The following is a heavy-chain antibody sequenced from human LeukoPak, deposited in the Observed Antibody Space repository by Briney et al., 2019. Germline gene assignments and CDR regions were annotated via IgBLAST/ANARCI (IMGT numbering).Heavy chain of an antibody. CDR1: GGSISSYY. J-gene: IGHJ6*02. V-gene: IGHV4-4*07. Sequence: SETLSLTCTVSGGSISSYYWSWIRQPAGKGLEWIGRIYTSGSTNYNPSLKSRVTMSVDTSKNQFSLKLSSVTAADTAVYYCARVSPEVHYYYYGMDVWGQGTTVTVSS. CDR2: IYTSGST. D-gene: IGHD3-10*01. CDR3: ARVSPEVHYYYYGMDV.